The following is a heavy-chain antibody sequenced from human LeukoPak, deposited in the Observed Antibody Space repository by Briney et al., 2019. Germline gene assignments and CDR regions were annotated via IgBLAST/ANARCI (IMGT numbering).Heavy chain of an antibody. CDR3: ARRGYYYYYYMDV. D-gene: IGHD3-10*01. CDR2: IYYSGST. J-gene: IGHJ6*03. Sequence: SETLSLTCTVSGGSISSSSYYWGWIRQPPGKGLEWIGSIYYSGSTYYNPSLKSRVTISVDTSKNQFSLKLSSVTAADTAVYYCARRGYYYYYYMDVWGKGTTVTISS. CDR1: GGSISSSSYY. V-gene: IGHV4-39*07.